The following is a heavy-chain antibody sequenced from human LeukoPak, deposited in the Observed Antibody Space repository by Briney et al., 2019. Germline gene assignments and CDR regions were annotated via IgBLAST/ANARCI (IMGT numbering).Heavy chain of an antibody. J-gene: IGHJ4*02. CDR2: IHYSGST. V-gene: IGHV4-59*01. Sequence: PSETLSLTCTVSGGSISTNYWSWIRQPPGKGLEWIGYIHYSGSTTYNPSLKSRVTISVDTSKNQFSLKLSSVTAADTAVYYCARGVVIAPQTFDYWGQGTLVTVSS. CDR3: ARGVVIAPQTFDY. D-gene: IGHD2-21*01. CDR1: GGSISTNY.